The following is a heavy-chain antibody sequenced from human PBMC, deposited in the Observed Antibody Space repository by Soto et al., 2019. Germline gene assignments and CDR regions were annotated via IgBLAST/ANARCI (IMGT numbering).Heavy chain of an antibody. D-gene: IGHD6-6*01. J-gene: IGHJ4*02. CDR1: GGTFSSYA. CDR2: ISAYNGNT. V-gene: IGHV1-18*01. Sequence: QVQLVQSGAEVKKPGSSVKVSCRASGGTFSSYAISWVRQAPGQGLEWMGWISAYNGNTNYAQKLQGRVTMTTDTSTSTAYMELRSLRSDDTAVYYCARDGLAARPAYFDYWGQGTLVTVSS. CDR3: ARDGLAARPAYFDY.